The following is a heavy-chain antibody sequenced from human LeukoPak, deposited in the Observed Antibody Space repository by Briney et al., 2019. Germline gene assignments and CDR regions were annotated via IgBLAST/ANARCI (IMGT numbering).Heavy chain of an antibody. CDR3: ARDYCSTTSCLDY. J-gene: IGHJ4*02. V-gene: IGHV3-33*01. D-gene: IGHD2-2*01. CDR2: IWYDGSKK. Sequence: PGTSLRLSCAASGFSFSDHGMPWVRQAPGKGLEWVAVIWYDGSKKYFAVSVKGRFTISRDDSKNTLYLQMSSLRAEDTAVYYCARDYCSTTSCLDYWGQGTLVTVSS. CDR1: GFSFSDHG.